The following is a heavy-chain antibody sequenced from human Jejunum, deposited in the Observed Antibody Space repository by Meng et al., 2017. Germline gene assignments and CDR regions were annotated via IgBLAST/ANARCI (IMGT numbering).Heavy chain of an antibody. CDR3: AREWSGSFRHFDY. J-gene: IGHJ4*02. D-gene: IGHD3-16*02. V-gene: IGHV4-4*02. Sequence: QVQLQEPGPGLLKPSGTLSLTGGVSGGSISSSDWWSWVRQPPGKGLEWIGEIHHSGSTNYNPSLKSRVTISVDKSKNQFSLKLSSVTAADTAVYYCAREWSGSFRHFDYWGQGTLVTVSS. CDR2: IHHSGST. CDR1: GGSISSSDW.